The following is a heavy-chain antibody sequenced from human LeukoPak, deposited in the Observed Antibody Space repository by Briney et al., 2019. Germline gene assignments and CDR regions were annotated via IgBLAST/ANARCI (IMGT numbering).Heavy chain of an antibody. CDR2: INHSGST. J-gene: IGHJ6*02. D-gene: IGHD3-10*01. CDR3: ARARLRGSGSYYNYCYYYGMDV. CDR1: GGSFSGYY. V-gene: IGHV4-34*01. Sequence: SETLSLTCAVYGGSFSGYYWSWIRQPPGKGLEWIGEINHSGSTNYNPSLKSRVTISVDTSKNQFSLKLSSVTAADTAVYHCARARLRGSGSYYNYCYYYGMDVWGQGTTVTVSS.